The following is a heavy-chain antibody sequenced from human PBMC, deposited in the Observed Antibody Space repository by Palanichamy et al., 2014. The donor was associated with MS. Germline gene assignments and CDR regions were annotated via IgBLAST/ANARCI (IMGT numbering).Heavy chain of an antibody. J-gene: IGHJ3*02. Sequence: EVQPVESGGGLVQPGRSLRLSCAASGFTFDAYAMHWVRQAPGKGLEWVSGISWNSDTTGYADSVKGRFTISRDNAKNSLYAQMSSLRGEDTALYYCAKAALRTGTTGDDAFDIWGQGTMVTVSS. CDR1: GFTFDAYA. CDR3: AKAALRTGTTGDDAFDI. CDR2: ISWNSDTT. D-gene: IGHD1-1*01. V-gene: IGHV3-9*01.